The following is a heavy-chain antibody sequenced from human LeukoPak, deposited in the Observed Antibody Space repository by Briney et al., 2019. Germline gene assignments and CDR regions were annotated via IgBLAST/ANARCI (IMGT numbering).Heavy chain of an antibody. D-gene: IGHD6-13*01. CDR3: ARGTATTAGIDY. J-gene: IGHJ4*02. CDR2: INTDGSST. CDR1: GFTFSSHW. Sequence: GGSLRLSCATSGFTFSSHWVHWVRQAPGEGLVWVSHINTDGSSTTYGDPAKGRFTVSRDSATLFLQMNSLRVDDTAIYYCARGTATTAGIDYWGLGTLVTVSS. V-gene: IGHV3-74*01.